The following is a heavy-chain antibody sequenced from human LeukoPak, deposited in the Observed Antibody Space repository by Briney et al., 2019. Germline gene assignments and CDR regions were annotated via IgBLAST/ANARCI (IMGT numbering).Heavy chain of an antibody. D-gene: IGHD6-13*01. V-gene: IGHV4-34*01. CDR3: AAPLTAAGTNY. CDR1: GGSFSGYY. CDR2: INHSGST. J-gene: IGHJ4*02. Sequence: PSETLSLTCAVYGGSFSGYYWSWIRQPPGKGLEWIGEINHSGSTNYNPSLKSRVTISVDTSKNQFSLKLSSVTAADTAVYYCAAPLTAAGTNYWGQGTLVTVSS.